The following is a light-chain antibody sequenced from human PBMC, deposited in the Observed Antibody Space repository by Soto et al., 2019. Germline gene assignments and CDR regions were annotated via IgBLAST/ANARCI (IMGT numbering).Light chain of an antibody. CDR3: CSSSGVTTWI. Sequence: QSVLTQPPSASGTPGQRVTISCSGSRSNIGSNPVNWYQQLPGTAPKLFIYDDNQRPSGVPDRFSASKSGNTASLTISGLQADDEADYYCCSSSGVTTWIFGGGTKLTVL. J-gene: IGLJ3*02. CDR2: DDN. CDR1: RSNIGSNP. V-gene: IGLV1-44*01.